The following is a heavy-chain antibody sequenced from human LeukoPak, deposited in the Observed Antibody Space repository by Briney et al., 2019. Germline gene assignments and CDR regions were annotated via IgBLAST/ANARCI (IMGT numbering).Heavy chain of an antibody. CDR1: GGTFSSYA. CDR3: ARVGAYCTSTSCFDY. V-gene: IGHV1-69*05. J-gene: IGHJ4*02. CDR2: IIPIFGTA. Sequence: SVKVSCKASGGTFSSYAISWVRQAPGQGLEWMGGIIPIFGTANYAQKFQGRVTITTDESTSTAYMDLRSLRSDDTAVYYCARVGAYCTSTSCFDYWGLGTLVTVSS. D-gene: IGHD2-2*01.